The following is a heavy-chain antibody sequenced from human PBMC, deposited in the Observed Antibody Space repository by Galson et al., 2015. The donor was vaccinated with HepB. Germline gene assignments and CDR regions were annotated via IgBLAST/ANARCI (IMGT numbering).Heavy chain of an antibody. J-gene: IGHJ4*02. CDR1: GFSLSTSGVG. CDR2: IYWDDDK. D-gene: IGHD3-10*01. V-gene: IGHV2-5*02. CDR3: AHARLWFGELLPHYFDY. Sequence: PALVKPTQTLTLTCTFSGFSLSTSGVGVGWIRQPPGKALEWLALIYWDDDKRYSPSLKSRLTITKDTSKNQVVLTMTNMDPVDTATYYCAHARLWFGELLPHYFDYWGQGTLVTVSS.